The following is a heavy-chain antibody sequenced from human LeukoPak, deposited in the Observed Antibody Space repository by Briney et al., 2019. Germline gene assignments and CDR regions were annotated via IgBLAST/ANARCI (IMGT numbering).Heavy chain of an antibody. Sequence: GGSLRLSCAASGFTFSNCWMSWVRQAPGKGLEWVAFIRYDGSNKYYADSVKGRFTISRDNSKNTLYLQMNSLRAEDTAVYYCAKDKDSSSWYGAYYYYMDVWGKGTTVTVSS. CDR1: GFTFSNCW. CDR3: AKDKDSSSWYGAYYYYMDV. D-gene: IGHD6-13*01. V-gene: IGHV3-30*02. CDR2: IRYDGSNK. J-gene: IGHJ6*03.